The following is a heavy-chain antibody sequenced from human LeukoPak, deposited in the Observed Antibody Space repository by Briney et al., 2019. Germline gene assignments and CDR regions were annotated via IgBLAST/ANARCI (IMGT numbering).Heavy chain of an antibody. V-gene: IGHV4-39*07. CDR3: ASGQFLVSNDY. J-gene: IGHJ4*02. CDR2: IYYSGST. CDR1: GGSISSSSYY. Sequence: SETLSLTRTVSGGSISSSSYYWGWIRQPPGKGLEWIGSIYYSGSTYYNPSLKSRVTISVDTSKNQFSLRLSSVTAADTAVYYCASGQFLVSNDYWGQGILVTVSS. D-gene: IGHD5/OR15-5a*01.